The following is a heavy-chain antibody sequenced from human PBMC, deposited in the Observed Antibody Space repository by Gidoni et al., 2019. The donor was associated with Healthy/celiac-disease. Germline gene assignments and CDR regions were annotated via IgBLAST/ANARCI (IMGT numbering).Heavy chain of an antibody. J-gene: IGHJ4*02. D-gene: IGHD3-10*01. CDR3: ARRGFITMVRGEVDYFDY. CDR1: GGSISSSSYY. V-gene: IGHV4-39*01. CDR2: IYYSGST. Sequence: QLQLQASGPGLVKPSETLSLTCTVSGGSISSSSYYWGWIRQPPGKVLEWIGSIYYSGSTYYNPSLKSRVTISVDTSKNQFSLKLSSVTAADTAVYYCARRGFITMVRGEVDYFDYWGQGTLVTVSS.